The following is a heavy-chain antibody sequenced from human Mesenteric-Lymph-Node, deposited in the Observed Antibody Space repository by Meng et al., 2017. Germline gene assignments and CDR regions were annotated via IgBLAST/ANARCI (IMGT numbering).Heavy chain of an antibody. Sequence: SETLSLTCTVSGGSISSYYWSWIRQPPGKGLEWIGYIYYSGSTNYNPSLKSRVTISVDTSKNQFSLKLSSVTAADTAVYYCARGCRSTSCHFDYWGQGTLVTVSS. CDR2: IYYSGST. CDR3: ARGCRSTSCHFDY. V-gene: IGHV4-59*01. J-gene: IGHJ4*02. CDR1: GGSISSYY. D-gene: IGHD2-2*01.